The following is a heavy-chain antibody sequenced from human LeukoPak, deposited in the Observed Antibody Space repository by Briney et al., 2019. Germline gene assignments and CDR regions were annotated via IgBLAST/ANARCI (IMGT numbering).Heavy chain of an antibody. CDR2: ISGSGDST. J-gene: IGHJ4*02. CDR3: AKRLRTESYFDY. CDR1: GFTFSSCA. V-gene: IGHV3-23*01. D-gene: IGHD5-12*01. Sequence: SGGSLRLSCEASGFTFSSCAMSWVRQAPGKGLEWVSTISGSGDSTYYADSVKGGFTIARDNSRNTLYLQMNGLRVEDTAVYYCAKRLRTESYFDYWGQGTLVTVSS.